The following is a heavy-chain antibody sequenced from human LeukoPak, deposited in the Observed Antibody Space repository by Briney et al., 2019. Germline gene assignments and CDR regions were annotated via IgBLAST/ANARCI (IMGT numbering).Heavy chain of an antibody. J-gene: IGHJ3*02. CDR3: ASHYRRGAFDI. Sequence: SETLSLTCTVSGGSISSYYWSWIRQPPGKGLEWIGYIYYSGSTNYNPSLKSRVTISVDTSKNQFSLKLSSVTAADTAVYYCASHYRRGAFDIWGQGTMVTVSS. V-gene: IGHV4-59*01. CDR1: GGSISSYY. CDR2: IYYSGST. D-gene: IGHD3-10*01.